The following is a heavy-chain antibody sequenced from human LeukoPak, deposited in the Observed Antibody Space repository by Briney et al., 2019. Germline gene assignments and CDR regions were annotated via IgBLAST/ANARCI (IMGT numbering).Heavy chain of an antibody. Sequence: ASVKLSCKASGYTFSRYGISWVRQAPGQGLEWMGWINTYNGNTNYAQKLQGRVTMTTDTSTSTAYMELRSLRSDDTAVYYCARRGRIVMVTAIPKDDAFDIWGQGTMVTVSS. V-gene: IGHV1-18*01. CDR3: ARRGRIVMVTAIPKDDAFDI. J-gene: IGHJ3*02. CDR2: INTYNGNT. CDR1: GYTFSRYG. D-gene: IGHD2-21*02.